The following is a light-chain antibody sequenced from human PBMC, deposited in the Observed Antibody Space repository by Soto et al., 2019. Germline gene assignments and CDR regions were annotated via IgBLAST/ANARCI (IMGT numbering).Light chain of an antibody. CDR3: CSYAGTYNWV. Sequence: QSALTQPRSVSGSPGQSVTISCTGTSSDVGAYNFVSWYQHHPGKAPKLIIYDVTERPSGVPDRFSGSKSGNSAYLTISGLQTEDEADYYCCSYAGTYNWVFGGGTQLTVL. CDR2: DVT. J-gene: IGLJ7*01. CDR1: SSDVGAYNF. V-gene: IGLV2-11*01.